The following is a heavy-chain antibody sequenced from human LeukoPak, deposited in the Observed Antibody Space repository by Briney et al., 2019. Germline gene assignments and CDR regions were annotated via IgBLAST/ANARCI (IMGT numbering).Heavy chain of an antibody. Sequence: SVKVSCKASGGTFNRYSISWVRQAPGQGPQWMGAITPIFGAPNYAQRFQGRLKITADASTTTAYMELSRLTSDDTAVYYCARGGDIVVVPDPGSWYFDYWGQGTLVTVSS. CDR1: GGTFNRYS. CDR2: ITPIFGAP. D-gene: IGHD2-2*01. V-gene: IGHV1-69*01. CDR3: ARGGDIVVVPDPGSWYFDY. J-gene: IGHJ4*02.